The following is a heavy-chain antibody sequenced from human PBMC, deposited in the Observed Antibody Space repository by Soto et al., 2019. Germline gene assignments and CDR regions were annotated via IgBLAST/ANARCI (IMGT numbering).Heavy chain of an antibody. V-gene: IGHV5-51*01. CDR2: FYPGDSTS. Sequence: GESLKISCKTSGYSFISYWVAWVRQKPGKGLEWMGTFYPGDSTSTYSPSFQGQVTISVDKSISTAYLHLSSLKASDTAMYYCARIIGYCRNNDCSWTFDIWGQGTRVTVS. J-gene: IGHJ3*02. CDR3: ARIIGYCRNNDCSWTFDI. CDR1: GYSFISYW. D-gene: IGHD2-2*03.